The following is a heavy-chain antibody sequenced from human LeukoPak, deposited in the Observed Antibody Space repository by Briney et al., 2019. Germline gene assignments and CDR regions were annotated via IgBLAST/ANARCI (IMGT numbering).Heavy chain of an antibody. CDR3: SRGPWPTTSLDV. V-gene: IGHV4-61*02. CDR2: IYTSGST. CDR1: GGSISSGSYF. J-gene: IGHJ2*01. D-gene: IGHD4-17*01. Sequence: SQTLSLTCTVSGGSISSGSYFWNWIRQPAGKGLEWIGRIYTSGSTSYNPSLRSRVTISLDTSKNQFSLKLTSVTAADTAVYYCSRGPWPTTSLDVWGRGTLVTVSS.